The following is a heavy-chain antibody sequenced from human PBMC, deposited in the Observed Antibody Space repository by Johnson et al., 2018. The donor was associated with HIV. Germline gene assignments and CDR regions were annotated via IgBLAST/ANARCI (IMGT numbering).Heavy chain of an antibody. CDR3: ARGAANDAFDI. D-gene: IGHD1-26*01. Sequence: QVQLVESGGGVVQPGGSLRLSCAASGFTFSSYAMHWVRQAPGKGLEWVAVISYGGSNKYYADSVKGRFTISRDNSKNTLYLQMNSLRAEDTAVYYCARGAANDAFDIWGQGTMVTVSS. V-gene: IGHV3-30-3*02. CDR1: GFTFSSYA. J-gene: IGHJ3*02. CDR2: ISYGGSNK.